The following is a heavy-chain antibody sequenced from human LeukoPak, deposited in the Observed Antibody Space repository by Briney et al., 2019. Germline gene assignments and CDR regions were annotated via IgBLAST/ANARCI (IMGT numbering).Heavy chain of an antibody. CDR1: GGSFSGYY. Sequence: SETLSLTCAVYGGSFSGYYWSWIRQPPGKGLEWIGEINHSGSTNYNPSLKSRVTISVDTSKNQFSLRLSSVTTADTAVYYCARGMTHGYFDLWGRGTLVTVSS. V-gene: IGHV4-34*01. J-gene: IGHJ2*01. CDR3: ARGMTHGYFDL. CDR2: INHSGST.